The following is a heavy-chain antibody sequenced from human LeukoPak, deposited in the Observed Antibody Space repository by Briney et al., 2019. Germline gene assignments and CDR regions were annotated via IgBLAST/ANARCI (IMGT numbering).Heavy chain of an antibody. Sequence: GGSLRLSCAASGFTFSSYGMHWVRQAPGKGLEWVAVISYDGSNKYYADSVKGRFTISRDNSKNTLYLQMNSLRAEDTAVYYCARGAGYCSGGSCLYYYYYMDVWGKGTTVTISS. D-gene: IGHD2-15*01. CDR3: ARGAGYCSGGSCLYYYYYMDV. V-gene: IGHV3-30*03. CDR2: ISYDGSNK. CDR1: GFTFSSYG. J-gene: IGHJ6*03.